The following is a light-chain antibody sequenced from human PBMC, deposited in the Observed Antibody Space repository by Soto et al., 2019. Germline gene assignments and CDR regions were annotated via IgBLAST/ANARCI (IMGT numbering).Light chain of an antibody. CDR2: WAS. CDR1: QSLLYSSSNKNY. J-gene: IGKJ2*01. V-gene: IGKV4-1*01. Sequence: DIVMTQSPDSLAVSLGDRATINCKSSQSLLYSSSNKNYLAWYQQKPGQPPKLLIYWASTRESGVPDRFSGSGSGTDFTLTISSLQAEDVAVYYCQQYYGTPLYSFGQGTKLEIK. CDR3: QQYYGTPLYS.